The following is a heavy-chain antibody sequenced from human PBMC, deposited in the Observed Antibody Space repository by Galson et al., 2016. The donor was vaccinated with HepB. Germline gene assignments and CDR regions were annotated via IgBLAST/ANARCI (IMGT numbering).Heavy chain of an antibody. Sequence: SLRLSCAASGFTFSNYWMSWVRQAPGKGLEWVANIYQDGSEKFYLDSVKGRFTISRDNSKNTLYLQMNSLNTEDTAVSYCAKFMDPKPVDFFYDCWGQGTLVTVSS. J-gene: IGHJ4*02. CDR3: AKFMDPKPVDFFYDC. CDR2: IYQDGSEK. V-gene: IGHV3-7*01. D-gene: IGHD3-3*01. CDR1: GFTFSNYW.